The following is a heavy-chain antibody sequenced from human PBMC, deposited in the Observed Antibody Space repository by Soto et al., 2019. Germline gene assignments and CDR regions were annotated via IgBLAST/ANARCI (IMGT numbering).Heavy chain of an antibody. CDR2: IYHSGST. D-gene: IGHD2-2*02. CDR3: ARAEGYTPNWFDP. CDR1: GGSISSSNW. J-gene: IGHJ5*02. V-gene: IGHV4-4*02. Sequence: ASETLSLTCAVSGGSISSSNWWSWVRQPPGKGLEWIGEIYHSGSTNYNPSLKSRVTISVDKSKNQFSLKLSSVTAADTAVYYCARAEGYTPNWFDPWGQGTLVTVSS.